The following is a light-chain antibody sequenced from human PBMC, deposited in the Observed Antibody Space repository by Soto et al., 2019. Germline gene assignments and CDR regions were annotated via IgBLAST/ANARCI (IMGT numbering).Light chain of an antibody. CDR3: TSWTTSTTMI. V-gene: IGLV2-14*03. CDR2: DVN. CDR1: SRDIGAYNF. J-gene: IGLJ2*01. Sequence: QSALTQPASVSGSPGQSITISCTGTSRDIGAYNFVSWYQQHPGKAPKLMLYDVNLRPSGVSNRFSGSKSGNTASLTISGLQAEDEADYYCTSWTTSTTMIFGGGTKLTVL.